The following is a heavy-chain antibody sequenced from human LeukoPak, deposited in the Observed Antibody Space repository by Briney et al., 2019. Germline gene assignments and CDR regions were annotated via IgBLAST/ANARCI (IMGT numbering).Heavy chain of an antibody. CDR2: IYPGDSDT. Sequence: GEALKISCKGSGYSFTSYWIGWVRQMPGKGLEWMGIIYPGDSDTRYSPSFQGQVTISADKSISTAYLQWSSLKASDTAMYYCARRDYYDSSGSDPFDYWGQGTLVTVSS. V-gene: IGHV5-51*01. J-gene: IGHJ4*02. D-gene: IGHD3-22*01. CDR3: ARRDYYDSSGSDPFDY. CDR1: GYSFTSYW.